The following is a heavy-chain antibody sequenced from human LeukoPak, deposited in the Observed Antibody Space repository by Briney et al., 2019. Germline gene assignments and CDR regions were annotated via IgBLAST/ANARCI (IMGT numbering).Heavy chain of an antibody. D-gene: IGHD3-9*01. Sequence: SETLSLTCTLVSGDSIDSSSSYWGWIRQPPGKGLAWIGTIYYTGSTYYNPSLKSRLTISVDTSKKQFSLQLNSVTAADTAAYYCARHLRFSDWLAPFDIWGQGTMVTVSS. CDR3: ARHLRFSDWLAPFDI. CDR2: IYYTGST. V-gene: IGHV4-39*01. CDR1: GDSIDSSSSY. J-gene: IGHJ3*02.